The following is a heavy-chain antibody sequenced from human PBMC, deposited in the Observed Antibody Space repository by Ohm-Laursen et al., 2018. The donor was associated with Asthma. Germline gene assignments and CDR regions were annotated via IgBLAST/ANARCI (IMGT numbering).Heavy chain of an antibody. CDR2: ISSQGSYI. CDR1: GFTFNSYS. CDR3: AKAHRSSWPYYFDY. V-gene: IGHV3-21*04. Sequence: SLRLSYTASGFTFNSYSMIWVRQAPGKGLEWVSSISSQGSYIYYADSVKGRFTIPRDNAKNTLYLQMNSLRAEDTAVYYCAKAHRSSWPYYFDYWGQGTLVTVSS. J-gene: IGHJ4*02. D-gene: IGHD6-13*01.